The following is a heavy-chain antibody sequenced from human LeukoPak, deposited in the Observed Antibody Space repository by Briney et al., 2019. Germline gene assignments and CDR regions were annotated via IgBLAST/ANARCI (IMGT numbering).Heavy chain of an antibody. J-gene: IGHJ3*02. D-gene: IGHD2-2*03. CDR3: ARERGGYCSGTSCSRAFDI. CDR2: ISSSGGTI. Sequence: GGSLRLSCAASGFTFSSYEMNWVRQAPGKGLEWVSYISSSGGTIYYADSVKGQFTISRDNAKNSLYLQMNSLRAEDTAVYYCARERGGYCSGTSCSRAFDIWGQGTMVTVSS. V-gene: IGHV3-48*03. CDR1: GFTFSSYE.